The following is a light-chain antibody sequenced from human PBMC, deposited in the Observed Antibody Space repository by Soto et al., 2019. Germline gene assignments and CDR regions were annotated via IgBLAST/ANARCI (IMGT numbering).Light chain of an antibody. J-gene: IGLJ2*01. CDR2: DNN. CDR3: QSYDFRLRSVI. Sequence: QSVLTQPPSVSGAPGQRVTISCTGGTSNIGAGYDVHWYQHLPGTAPKRLIYDNNNRPSGVPARFSGSKSGTSASLAITELQPEDENTYFCQSYDFRLRSVIFGGGTKLTVL. CDR1: TSNIGAGYD. V-gene: IGLV1-40*01.